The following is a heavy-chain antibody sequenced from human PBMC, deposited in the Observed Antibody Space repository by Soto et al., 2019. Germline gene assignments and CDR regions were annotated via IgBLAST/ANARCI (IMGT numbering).Heavy chain of an antibody. CDR3: ARGYCSGTSCYFFDY. D-gene: IGHD2-15*01. V-gene: IGHV5-10-1*01. J-gene: IGHJ4*02. Sequence: RGESLKISCKGSGYSFTNYWITWVRQVPGKGLEWMGRIDPSDSYINYSPSFQGHVTISADKSIGTAYLQWSSLKASDTAMYYCARGYCSGTSCYFFDYWGQGTLVTVSS. CDR1: GYSFTNYW. CDR2: IDPSDSYI.